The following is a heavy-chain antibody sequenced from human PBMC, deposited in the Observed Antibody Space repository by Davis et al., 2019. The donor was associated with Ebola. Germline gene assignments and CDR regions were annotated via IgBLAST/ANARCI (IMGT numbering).Heavy chain of an antibody. CDR3: ARDLDGSTTFDY. CDR2: FIPIFGTA. CDR1: GGTFSSYA. J-gene: IGHJ4*02. V-gene: IGHV1-69*13. Sequence: SVKVSCKASGGTFSSYAISWVRQAPGQGLLCLGGFIPIFGTANYAQKFQGRVTITADESTSTAYMELSSLRSEDTAVYYCARDLDGSTTFDYWGQGTLVTVSS. D-gene: IGHD3/OR15-3a*01.